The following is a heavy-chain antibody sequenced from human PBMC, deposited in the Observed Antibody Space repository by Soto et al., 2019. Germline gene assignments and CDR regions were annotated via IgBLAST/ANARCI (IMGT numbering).Heavy chain of an antibody. D-gene: IGHD6-13*01. CDR2: IYYSGST. V-gene: IGHV4-59*02. Sequence: SETLSLTCTVSVGSVSSDWWSWIRQPPGRGLEWIGYIYYSGSTNYNPSLKSRVTISVDTSKNQFSLKLSSVTAADTAVYYCARGIGGSSWYNWFDPWGQGTLVTVSS. CDR3: ARGIGGSSWYNWFDP. J-gene: IGHJ5*02. CDR1: VGSVSSDW.